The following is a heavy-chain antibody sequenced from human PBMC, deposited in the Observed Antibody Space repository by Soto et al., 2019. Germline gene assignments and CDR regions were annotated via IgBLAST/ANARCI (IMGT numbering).Heavy chain of an antibody. D-gene: IGHD3-22*01. CDR1: GFTFDSYV. J-gene: IGHJ4*02. Sequence: HPGGSLRLSCAASGFTFDSYVMNWVRQAPGKGLEWVSGISGTDGGAYYADSVQGRFTISRDNSRNTLYLQMNSLRAEDTAVYYCAKPNDSSGYYVDYFDSWGQGTLVTVSS. V-gene: IGHV3-23*01. CDR3: AKPNDSSGYYVDYFDS. CDR2: ISGTDGGA.